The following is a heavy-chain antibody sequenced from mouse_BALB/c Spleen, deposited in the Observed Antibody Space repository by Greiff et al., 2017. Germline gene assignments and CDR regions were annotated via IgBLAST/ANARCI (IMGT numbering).Heavy chain of an antibody. CDR2: ILTSIGRT. Sequence: QVQLQQSGSELRSPGSSVKLSCKDFDSAVFPIAYICWVRQKPGHGFEWIGDILTSIGRTIYGEKFEDKATLDADTVSNTAYLELNRLTSEDSAIYYCARKRGDGNSYYAMDFWGQGTSVTVSS. D-gene: IGHD2-1*01. J-gene: IGHJ4*01. CDR3: ARKRGDGNSYYAMDF. V-gene: IGHV15-2*02. CDR1: DSAVFPIAY.